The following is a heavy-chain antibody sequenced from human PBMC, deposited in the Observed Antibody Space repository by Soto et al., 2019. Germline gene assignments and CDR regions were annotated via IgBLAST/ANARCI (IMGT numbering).Heavy chain of an antibody. J-gene: IGHJ5*01. CDR2: VYHNGGA. V-gene: IGHV4-39*01. CDR1: GVSIHNSHSF. CDR3: GRVVEGATRHTDPDS. D-gene: IGHD2-21*01. Sequence: SETLSLTCAVSGVSIHNSHSFWAWIRQPPGKGLQFIASVYHNGGAHYNSSLKSRVTISVDTANNQVSLRMRSLTAADTAFYYCGRVVEGATRHTDPDSWGQGILVTVSS.